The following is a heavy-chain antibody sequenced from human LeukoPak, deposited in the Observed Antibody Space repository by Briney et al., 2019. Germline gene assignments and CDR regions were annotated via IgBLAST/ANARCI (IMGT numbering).Heavy chain of an antibody. CDR3: ARELIPNGFDY. CDR2: IYHSGST. J-gene: IGHJ4*02. Sequence: SQTLSLTCTVSAGSIRSTNYYWSWIRQDPAKGLEWIGYIYHSGSTYYNPSLKSRVTISVDTSKNQFSLKLSSVTAADTAVYYCARELIPNGFDYWGQGTLVTVSS. D-gene: IGHD2-2*01. V-gene: IGHV4-30-4*01. CDR1: AGSIRSTNYY.